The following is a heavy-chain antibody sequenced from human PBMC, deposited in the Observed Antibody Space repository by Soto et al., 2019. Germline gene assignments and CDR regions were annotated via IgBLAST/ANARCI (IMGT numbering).Heavy chain of an antibody. D-gene: IGHD3-22*01. CDR3: ARDWYYYDSSGYYHDAFDI. CDR1: GYTFTSYA. Sequence: QVQLVQSGAEEKKPGASVKVSCKASGYTFTSYAMHWVRQAPGQRLEWMGWINAGNGNTKYSQKFQGRVTITRDTSASTAYMELSSLRSEDTAVYYCARDWYYYDSSGYYHDAFDIWGQGTMVTVSS. J-gene: IGHJ3*02. V-gene: IGHV1-3*05. CDR2: INAGNGNT.